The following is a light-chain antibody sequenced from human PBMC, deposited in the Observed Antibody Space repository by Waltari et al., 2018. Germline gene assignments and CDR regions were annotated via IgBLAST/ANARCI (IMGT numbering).Light chain of an antibody. CDR1: QSVLTN. CDR3: QQYHNWPPFT. Sequence: EVVMTQSPGTLSASPGERVSLSCRASQSVLTNLAWYQQKPGQAPRLLIYAASIRATGIPARCGGSGSGTEFTLTISSLQTEDFAVYYCQQYHNWPPFTFGPGTKVDIK. V-gene: IGKV3-15*01. CDR2: AAS. J-gene: IGKJ3*01.